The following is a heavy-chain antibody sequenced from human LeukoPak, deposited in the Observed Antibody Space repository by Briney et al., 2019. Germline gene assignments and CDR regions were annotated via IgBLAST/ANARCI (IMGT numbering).Heavy chain of an antibody. J-gene: IGHJ5*02. CDR1: GFTFSDYY. CDR3: ARDRGEFDP. CDR2: ISGSGNII. D-gene: IGHD3-16*01. V-gene: IGHV3-11*01. Sequence: GGSLRLSCAASGFTFSDYYMSWIRQAPGKGLEWVAYISGSGNIIYYTESLKGRFTISRDNAKNSLFPQMNSLRVEDTAVYYCARDRGEFDPWGQGTLVTVSS.